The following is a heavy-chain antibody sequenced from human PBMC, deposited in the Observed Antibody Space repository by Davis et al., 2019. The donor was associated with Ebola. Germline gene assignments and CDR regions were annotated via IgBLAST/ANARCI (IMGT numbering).Heavy chain of an antibody. V-gene: IGHV1-69*13. Sequence: SVKVSCKASGGTFSSYAISWVRQAPGQGLEWMGGIIPIFGTANYAQKFQGRVTITADESTSTAYMELSSLRSEDTAVYYCARDRRWLHLHNWFDPWGQGTLVTVSS. CDR1: GGTFSSYA. J-gene: IGHJ5*02. CDR3: ARDRRWLHLHNWFDP. D-gene: IGHD5-24*01. CDR2: IIPIFGTA.